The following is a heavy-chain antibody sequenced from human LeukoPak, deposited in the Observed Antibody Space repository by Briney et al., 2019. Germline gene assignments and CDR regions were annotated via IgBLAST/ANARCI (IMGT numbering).Heavy chain of an antibody. CDR2: ISGSGGST. J-gene: IGHJ4*02. CDR3: ARDRLLGGITIFGVVPPPFDY. D-gene: IGHD3-3*01. V-gene: IGHV3-23*01. Sequence: GGSLRLSCAASGFTFSGYAMSWVRQAPGKGLEWVSAISGSGGSTYYADSVKGRFTISRDNSKNTLYLQMNGLRAEDTAVYFCARDRLLGGITIFGVVPPPFDYWGQGTLVTVSS. CDR1: GFTFSGYA.